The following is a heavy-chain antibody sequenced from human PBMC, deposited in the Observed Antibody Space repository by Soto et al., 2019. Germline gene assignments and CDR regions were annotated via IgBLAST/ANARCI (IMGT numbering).Heavy chain of an antibody. D-gene: IGHD3-9*01. CDR1: GFVFSTDA. J-gene: IGHJ5*02. CDR2: ISGPGDRP. V-gene: IGHV3-23*01. Sequence: GGSRRLSCPAAGFVFSTDAMPRVLQPVGNGLECVSSISGPGDRPYYAESVRGRVTISRDSAKKTLFLQLESLRVEDTAVYYCAKDGTYEISTAHYTGRFAPWGPGTLVTVSS. CDR3: AKDGTYEISTAHYTGRFAP.